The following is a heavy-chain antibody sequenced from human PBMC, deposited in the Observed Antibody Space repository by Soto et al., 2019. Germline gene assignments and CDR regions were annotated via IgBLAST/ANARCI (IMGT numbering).Heavy chain of an antibody. CDR3: ARHDGSSWYYYGMDV. V-gene: IGHV5-51*01. CDR1: GYSFTSYW. J-gene: IGHJ6*02. CDR2: IYPGDSDT. Sequence: GESLKISGKGSGYSFTSYWIGWVRQMPGKGLEWMGIIYPGDSDTRYSPSFQGQVTISADKSISTAYLQWSRLKASDTAMYYCARHDGSSWYYYGMDVWGQGTTVTVSS. D-gene: IGHD6-13*01.